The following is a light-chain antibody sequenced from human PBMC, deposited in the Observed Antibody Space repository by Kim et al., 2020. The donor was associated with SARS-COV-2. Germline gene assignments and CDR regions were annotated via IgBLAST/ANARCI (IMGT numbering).Light chain of an antibody. CDR2: GAS. V-gene: IGKV3-20*01. CDR1: QSVSNNY. Sequence: SPGERATLSCSASQSVSNNYLAWYQQKPGQAPRLLIYGASSRTTGIPDRFSGSGSGTDFTLTISRLEPEDFAVYYCHHYGGSPRAFGQGTKVEIK. J-gene: IGKJ1*01. CDR3: HHYGGSPRA.